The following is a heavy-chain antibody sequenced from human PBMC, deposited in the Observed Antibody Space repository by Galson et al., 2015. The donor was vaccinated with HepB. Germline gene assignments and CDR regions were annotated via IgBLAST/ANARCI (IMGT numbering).Heavy chain of an antibody. CDR2: IKQDGSEK. D-gene: IGHD5-12*01. J-gene: IGHJ4*02. CDR1: GFTFSSYW. Sequence: SLRLSCAASGFTFSSYWMSWVRQAPGKGLEWVANIKQDGSEKYYVDSVKGRFTISRDNAKNSLYLQMNSLRAEDTAVYYCARDRVNKWLRFAYFDYWGQGTLVTVSS. CDR3: ARDRVNKWLRFAYFDY. V-gene: IGHV3-7*03.